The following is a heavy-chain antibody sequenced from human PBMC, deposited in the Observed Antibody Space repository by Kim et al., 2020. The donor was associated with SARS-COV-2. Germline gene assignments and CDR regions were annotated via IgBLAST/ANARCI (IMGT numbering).Heavy chain of an antibody. J-gene: IGHJ6*02. CDR3: ARDARLVAALKV. D-gene: IGHD2-2*01. V-gene: IGHV4-34*01. Sequence: NYNPSLKSRVTISVDTSKNQFSLKLSSVTAADTAVYYCARDARLVAALKVWGQGTTVTVSS.